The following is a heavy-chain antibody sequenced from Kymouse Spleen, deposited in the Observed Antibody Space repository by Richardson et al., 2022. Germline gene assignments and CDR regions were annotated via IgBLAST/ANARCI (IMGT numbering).Heavy chain of an antibody. CDR1: GGSISSSSYY. CDR3: ARHPYSSSFYDY. CDR2: IYYSGST. V-gene: IGHV4-39*01. J-gene: IGHJ4*02. Sequence: QLQLQESGPGLVKPSETLSLTCTVSGGSISSSSYYWGWIRQPPGKGLEWIGSIYYSGSTYYNPSLKSRVTISVDTSKNQFSLKLSSVTAADTAVYYCARHPYSSSFYDYWGQGTLVTVSS. D-gene: IGHD6-6*01.